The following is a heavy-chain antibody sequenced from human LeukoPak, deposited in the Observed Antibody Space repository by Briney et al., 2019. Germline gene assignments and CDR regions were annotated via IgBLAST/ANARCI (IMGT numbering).Heavy chain of an antibody. Sequence: PGGSLRLSCAASGFTFSSYWMSWVRQAPGKGLEWVANIKQDGSEKYYVDSVKGRFTISRDNAKNSLDLQMNSLRAEDTAVYYCARIWALQLWLFGMDVWGKGTTVTVSS. CDR1: GFTFSSYW. V-gene: IGHV3-7*03. J-gene: IGHJ6*04. CDR3: ARIWALQLWLFGMDV. D-gene: IGHD5-18*01. CDR2: IKQDGSEK.